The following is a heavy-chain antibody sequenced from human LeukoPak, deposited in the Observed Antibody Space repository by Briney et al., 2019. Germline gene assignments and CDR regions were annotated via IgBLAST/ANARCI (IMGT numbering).Heavy chain of an antibody. Sequence: GGSLRLSCAASGFTFSSYEMNWVRQVPGKGLEWVGRIKSKTEGGTTNYAAPVKGRFTISRDGSKNTLYLQMNSLKIEDTAVYYCTSQYCGGDCYSPYGAFDIWGQGTMVTVSS. V-gene: IGHV3-15*01. CDR3: TSQYCGGDCYSPYGAFDI. D-gene: IGHD2-21*02. CDR2: IKSKTEGGTT. CDR1: GFTFSSYE. J-gene: IGHJ3*02.